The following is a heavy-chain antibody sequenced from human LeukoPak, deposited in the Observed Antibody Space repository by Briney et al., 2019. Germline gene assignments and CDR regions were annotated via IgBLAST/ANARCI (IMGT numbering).Heavy chain of an antibody. Sequence: SETLSLTCAVYGGSFSGYYWSWIRQPPGKGLEWIGEINHSGSTNYNPPLKSRVTISVDTSKNQFSLKLSSVTAADTAVYYCEVAGTRGFDYWGQGTLVTVSS. CDR3: EVAGTRGFDY. D-gene: IGHD6-19*01. CDR2: INHSGST. CDR1: GGSFSGYY. V-gene: IGHV4-34*01. J-gene: IGHJ4*02.